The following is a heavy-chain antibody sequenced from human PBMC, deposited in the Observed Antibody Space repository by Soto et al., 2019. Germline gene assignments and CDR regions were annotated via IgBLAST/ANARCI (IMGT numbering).Heavy chain of an antibody. CDR3: ARDTRIAVAGTVDY. Sequence: PGGSLRLSCAASGFTFSRYAMHGVRQAPGKGLEWVAVVSYDGSNKYYADSVKGRFTISRGNSKNTLYLQMNSLRAEDTAVYYCARDTRIAVAGTVDYWGQGTLVTVSS. CDR2: VSYDGSNK. CDR1: GFTFSRYA. J-gene: IGHJ4*02. D-gene: IGHD6-19*01. V-gene: IGHV3-30-3*01.